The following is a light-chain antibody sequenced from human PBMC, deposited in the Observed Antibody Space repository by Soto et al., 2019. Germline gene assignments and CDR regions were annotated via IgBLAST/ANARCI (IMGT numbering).Light chain of an antibody. CDR2: AAS. Sequence: DIQMTQSPSSLSASVGDRVTITCRASQSISNYLNWYQQKPGKAPKFLIYAASSLQSGVPSRFSGSGSGTDFTLTISSLQPEDFATYYCQQTYSGYTFGQGTKVDIK. V-gene: IGKV1-39*01. J-gene: IGKJ2*01. CDR1: QSISNY. CDR3: QQTYSGYT.